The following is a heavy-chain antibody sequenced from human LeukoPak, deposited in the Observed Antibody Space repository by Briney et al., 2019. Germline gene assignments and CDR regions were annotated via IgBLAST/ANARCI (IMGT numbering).Heavy chain of an antibody. D-gene: IGHD3-22*01. CDR3: ARGYYFDSSAPLADS. CDR2: TADTWHT. Sequence: SETLSLTRTVSSGSVPIRYHHWVWLRQPPGRGLQRIGTTADTWHTYYHPALSTRLTITIDTSKNQFSLQLSSVTAADTAVYYCARGYYFDSSAPLADSWDQGTLVTVSS. CDR1: SGSVPIRYHH. V-gene: IGHV4-39*01. J-gene: IGHJ4*02.